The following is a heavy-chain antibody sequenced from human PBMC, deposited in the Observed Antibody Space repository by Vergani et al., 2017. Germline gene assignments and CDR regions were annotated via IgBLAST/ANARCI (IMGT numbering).Heavy chain of an antibody. Sequence: EVQLLESGGGLVQPGGSLRLSCAASGFTFTTYGMSWVRQAPGKGLEWVSGISGSGGSTYYADSVKGRFTISRDNSKNTLYLQMNSLRAEDTAVYYCTKDVYGGIPNDAFDIWGHGTMVTVSS. CDR2: ISGSGGST. V-gene: IGHV3-23*01. CDR1: GFTFTTYG. D-gene: IGHD4-23*01. J-gene: IGHJ3*02. CDR3: TKDVYGGIPNDAFDI.